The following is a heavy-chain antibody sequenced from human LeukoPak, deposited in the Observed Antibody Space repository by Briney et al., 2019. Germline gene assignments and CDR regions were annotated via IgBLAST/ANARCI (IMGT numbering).Heavy chain of an antibody. CDR2: IIPIFGTA. Sequence: SVKVSCKASGGTFSSYAISWVRQAPGQGLEWMGGIIPIFGTANYAQKFQGRATITADKSTSTAYMELSSLRSEDTAVYYCASSPQYCSGGSCYQAGDYWGQGTLVTVSS. J-gene: IGHJ4*02. CDR1: GGTFSSYA. V-gene: IGHV1-69*06. CDR3: ASSPQYCSGGSCYQAGDY. D-gene: IGHD2-15*01.